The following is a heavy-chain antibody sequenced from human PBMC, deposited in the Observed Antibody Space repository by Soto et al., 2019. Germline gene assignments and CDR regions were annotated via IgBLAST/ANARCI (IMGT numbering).Heavy chain of an antibody. CDR3: ARGEGYSGRVFQH. Sequence: QLQLQESGSGLVKPSQTLSLTCAVSGGSISSGGYSWSWIRQPPGKCLEWIGYIYHSGSTYYNPSLKSRVTISVDRSKNQFSLTVCSVTATDTAVYYCARGEGYSGRVFQHWGQGTLVTVSS. CDR1: GGSISSGGYS. V-gene: IGHV4-30-2*01. D-gene: IGHD3-10*01. CDR2: IYHSGST. J-gene: IGHJ1*01.